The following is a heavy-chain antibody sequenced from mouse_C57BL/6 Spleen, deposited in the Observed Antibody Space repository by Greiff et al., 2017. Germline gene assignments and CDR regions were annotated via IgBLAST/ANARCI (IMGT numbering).Heavy chain of an antibody. CDR1: GYTFTSYW. V-gene: IGHV1-53*01. CDR3: ARTNYYGSSYVTNFDY. CDR2: INPSNGGT. D-gene: IGHD1-1*01. Sequence: QVQLQQPGTELVKPGASVKLSCKASGYTFTSYWMHWVKQRPGQGLEWIGNINPSNGGTNYNEKFKSKATLTVDKSSSTAYMQLSSLTSEDSAVYYCARTNYYGSSYVTNFDYWGQGTTLTVSS. J-gene: IGHJ2*01.